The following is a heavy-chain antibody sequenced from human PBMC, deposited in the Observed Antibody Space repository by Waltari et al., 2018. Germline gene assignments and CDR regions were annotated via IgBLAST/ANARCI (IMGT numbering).Heavy chain of an antibody. Sequence: QVQLQQWGAGLLKPSETLSLTCAVYGGSFSGYYRSWIRQTPGKGLEWIGEINHSGSTNYNPSLKSRVTISVDTSKNQFSLKLSSVTAADTAVYYCACFHIVVVPAAQEDWFDPWGQGTLVTVSS. CDR2: INHSGST. D-gene: IGHD2-2*01. V-gene: IGHV4-34*01. CDR3: ACFHIVVVPAAQEDWFDP. J-gene: IGHJ5*02. CDR1: GGSFSGYY.